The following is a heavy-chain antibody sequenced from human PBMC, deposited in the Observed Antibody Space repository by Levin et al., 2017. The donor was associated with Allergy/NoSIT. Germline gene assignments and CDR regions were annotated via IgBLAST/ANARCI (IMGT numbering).Heavy chain of an antibody. V-gene: IGHV3-23*01. CDR3: AKQETGGNGYQYYFDY. Sequence: GGSLRLSCAASGFTFTNYAMTWVRQAPGEGLEWVSSLTHTGGHTYYADSVKGRFTISRDNSKNTLYLQMNSLTAEDTAVYYCAKQETGGNGYQYYFDYWGQGTLVTVSS. CDR2: LTHTGGHT. D-gene: IGHD5-24*01. CDR1: GFTFTNYA. J-gene: IGHJ4*02.